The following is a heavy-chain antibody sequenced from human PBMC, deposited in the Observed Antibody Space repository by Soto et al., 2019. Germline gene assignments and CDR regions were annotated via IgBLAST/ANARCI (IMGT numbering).Heavy chain of an antibody. CDR1: GFTFSSYA. D-gene: IGHD5-18*01. CDR3: AKGSTAITYFDY. V-gene: IGHV3-30-3*01. J-gene: IGHJ4*02. CDR2: ISYDGSNK. Sequence: PGGSLRLSCAASGFTFSSYAMHWVRQAPGKGLEWVAVISYDGSNKYYADSVKGRFTISRDNSKNTLYLQMNSLRAEDTAVYYCAKGSTAITYFDYWGQGTLVTVSS.